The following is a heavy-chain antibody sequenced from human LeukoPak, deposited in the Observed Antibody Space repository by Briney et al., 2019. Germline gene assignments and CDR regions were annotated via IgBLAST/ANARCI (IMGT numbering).Heavy chain of an antibody. Sequence: GASVKVSCKASGYTFTSYAMHWVRQAPGQRLEWMGWINAGNGNTKYSQEFQGRVTITRDTSASTAYMELSRLRSDDTAVYYCARVYGGDYVWGSYRPRDAFDIWGQGTMVTVSS. CDR3: ARVYGGDYVWGSYRPRDAFDI. V-gene: IGHV1-3*01. J-gene: IGHJ3*02. CDR1: GYTFTSYA. D-gene: IGHD3-16*02. CDR2: INAGNGNT.